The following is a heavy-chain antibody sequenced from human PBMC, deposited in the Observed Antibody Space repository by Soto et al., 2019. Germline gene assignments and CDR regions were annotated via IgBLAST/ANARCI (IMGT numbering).Heavy chain of an antibody. V-gene: IGHV1-69*12. CDR2: INPIFGIA. CDR3: AREAWGVGTTTSDY. Sequence: QVQLVQSGAEVKKPGSSVKVSCKASGGTFSSYAISWVRQAPGQGLEWMGGINPIFGIANYAQKFQDRVTITADESTSTAYMELSSLRSEDTAVYYCAREAWGVGTTTSDYWGQGTLVTVSS. D-gene: IGHD1-26*01. J-gene: IGHJ4*02. CDR1: GGTFSSYA.